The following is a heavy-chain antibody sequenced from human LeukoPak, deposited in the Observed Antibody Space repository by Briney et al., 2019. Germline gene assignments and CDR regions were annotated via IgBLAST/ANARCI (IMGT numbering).Heavy chain of an antibody. J-gene: IGHJ4*02. Sequence: ASVKVSCKASGYTFTSYDINWVRQATGQGLEWMRWMNPNRGNTGYAQKFQGRVTMTRNTTISTAYMELSSLRSEDTAVYYCARVDYSGSYADYWGQGTLVTVSS. V-gene: IGHV1-8*01. CDR3: ARVDYSGSYADY. D-gene: IGHD1-26*01. CDR1: GYTFTSYD. CDR2: MNPNRGNT.